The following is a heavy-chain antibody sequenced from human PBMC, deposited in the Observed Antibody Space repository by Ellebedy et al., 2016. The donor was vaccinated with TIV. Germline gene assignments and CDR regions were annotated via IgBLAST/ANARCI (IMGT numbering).Heavy chain of an antibody. J-gene: IGHJ6*02. CDR1: GFTFDDYA. CDR3: AKDMMEMITPPWGGYYYYYGMDV. Sequence: GGSLRLSCAASGFTFDDYAMHWVRQAPGKGLEWVSGIRWNSGSIGYADSVKGRFTISRDNAKNSLYLQMNSLRAEDTALYYCAKDMMEMITPPWGGYYYYYGMDVWGQGTTVTVSS. CDR2: IRWNSGSI. D-gene: IGHD3-16*01. V-gene: IGHV3-9*01.